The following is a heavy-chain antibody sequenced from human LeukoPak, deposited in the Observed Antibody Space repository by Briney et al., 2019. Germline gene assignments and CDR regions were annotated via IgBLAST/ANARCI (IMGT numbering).Heavy chain of an antibody. CDR2: ISSSSSYI. D-gene: IGHD6-6*01. V-gene: IGHV3-21*01. Sequence: GGSLRLSCAASGFTYSSYSMNWLRHAPGKALEWVSSISSSSSYIYYADSVKGRFTISRDNAKNSLYLQMNSLRAEDTAVYYCARDVDSSSSIRENWFDPWGQGTLVTVSS. J-gene: IGHJ5*02. CDR1: GFTYSSYS. CDR3: ARDVDSSSSIRENWFDP.